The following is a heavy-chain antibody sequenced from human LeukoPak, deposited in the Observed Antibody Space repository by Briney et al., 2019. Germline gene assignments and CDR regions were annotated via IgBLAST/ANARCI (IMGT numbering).Heavy chain of an antibody. CDR1: GGSISSGDYY. Sequence: PSETLSLTCNVSGGSISSGDYYWSWIRQPPGKGLEWIGYIFYSGSTYHNPSFKNRVSISVDTSTIQFSLKLRSVTAADTAVYYCARLNHCSTTSCYWVDPWGQGTLVTVSS. V-gene: IGHV4-30-4*08. CDR3: ARLNHCSTTSCYWVDP. CDR2: IFYSGST. D-gene: IGHD2-2*01. J-gene: IGHJ5*02.